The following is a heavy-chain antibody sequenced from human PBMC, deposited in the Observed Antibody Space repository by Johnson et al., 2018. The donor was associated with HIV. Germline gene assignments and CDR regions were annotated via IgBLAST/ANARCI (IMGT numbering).Heavy chain of an antibody. CDR2: ISSDGSNK. CDR1: GFTFSSYG. J-gene: IGHJ3*02. V-gene: IGHV3-30*03. CDR3: AREGIAVAKVLAFDI. Sequence: QVQLVESGGGVVQPGRSLRLSCAASGFTFSSYGMHWVRQAPGKGLEWVAVISSDGSNKYYVDSVKGRFTISRDNSENTLYVQMNNLRAEDTAVYYCAREGIAVAKVLAFDIWGQGTMVTVSS. D-gene: IGHD6-19*01.